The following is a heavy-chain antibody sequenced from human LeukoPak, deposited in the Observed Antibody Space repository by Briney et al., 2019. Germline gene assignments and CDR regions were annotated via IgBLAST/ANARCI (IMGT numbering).Heavy chain of an antibody. CDR2: ISGSGGST. CDR3: ASELGDYYDSRCY. J-gene: IGHJ4*02. V-gene: IGHV3-23*01. Sequence: PGGSLRLSCAASGFTFSNYAMNWVRQAPGMGLEWVSVISGSGGSTYYADSVKGRFTISRDNAKNSLYLQMNSLRAEDTAVYYCASELGDYYDSRCYWGQGTLVTVSS. D-gene: IGHD3-22*01. CDR1: GFTFSNYA.